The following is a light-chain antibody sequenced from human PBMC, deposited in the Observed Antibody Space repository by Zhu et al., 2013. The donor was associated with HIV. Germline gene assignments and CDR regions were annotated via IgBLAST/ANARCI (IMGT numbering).Light chain of an antibody. CDR2: RAS. Sequence: DIQMTQSPSTLSTSVGDRVTITCRANQSISNLLAWYQQKPGKAPKLLIYRASGLQSGVPSRFSGSGSGTDFTLTISNVQFDDFATYYCQQSFSTPYTFGQGTKVDIK. J-gene: IGKJ2*01. CDR3: QQSFSTPYT. CDR1: QSISNL. V-gene: IGKV1-5*03.